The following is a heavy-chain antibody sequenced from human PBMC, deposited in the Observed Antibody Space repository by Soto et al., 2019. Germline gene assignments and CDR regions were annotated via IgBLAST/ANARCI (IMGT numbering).Heavy chain of an antibody. CDR2: ISSDGSST. J-gene: IGHJ4*02. CDR3: VRSREGYRDFDY. V-gene: IGHV3-74*01. Sequence: EVQLVASGGGLVQPGGSLRLSCAASGFTFSNYWMHWVRQAPGEGLVWVSRISSDGSSTLYADSVKGRFTISRDYAKHTLYLQINSLGAEETAVYYCVRSREGYRDFDYWCQGTLVTVSS. CDR1: GFTFSNYW. D-gene: IGHD4-4*01.